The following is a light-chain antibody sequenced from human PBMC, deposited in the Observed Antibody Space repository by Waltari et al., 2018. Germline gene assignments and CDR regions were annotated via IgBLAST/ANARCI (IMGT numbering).Light chain of an antibody. Sequence: QSALTQPASVSGSPGQSITISCTGTNIDVAGHNHVSWYQQPPAKDPNLMIYDVSNRPSGVSDRFSGSKSDNTASLTISGLQAEDEADYYCNSFTDSVTWVFGGGTKLTVL. J-gene: IGLJ3*02. CDR3: NSFTDSVTWV. V-gene: IGLV2-14*01. CDR1: NIDVAGHNH. CDR2: DVS.